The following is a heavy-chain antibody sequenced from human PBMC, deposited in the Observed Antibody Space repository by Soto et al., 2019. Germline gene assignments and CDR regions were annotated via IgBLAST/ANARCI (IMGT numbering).Heavy chain of an antibody. CDR3: ARPSSWFGELT. V-gene: IGHV4-59*08. J-gene: IGHJ4*02. Sequence: SETLSLTCDVSGDSITDFYWSWFRQPPGKGLEWIGHVYFSGITTYNPSLKSRVTISVVSSKDQFSLKLSYVTAADTAVYFCARPSSWFGELTWGPGTLVTVSS. D-gene: IGHD3-10*01. CDR2: VYFSGIT. CDR1: GDSITDFY.